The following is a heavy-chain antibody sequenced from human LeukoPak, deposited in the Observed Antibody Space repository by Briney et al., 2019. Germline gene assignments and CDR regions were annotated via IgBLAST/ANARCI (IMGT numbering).Heavy chain of an antibody. CDR3: AKERSLEIAVAGTIFDY. V-gene: IGHV3-66*01. D-gene: IGHD6-19*01. Sequence: GGFLRLSCAASGFTVSSNYMGWVRQAPGKGLEWVSGIYSGGATYYADSVKGRFTISRDNSKNMIYLEMSSLKAEDAAVYYCAKERSLEIAVAGTIFDYWGQGTLVTVSS. CDR1: GFTVSSNY. J-gene: IGHJ4*02. CDR2: IYSGGAT.